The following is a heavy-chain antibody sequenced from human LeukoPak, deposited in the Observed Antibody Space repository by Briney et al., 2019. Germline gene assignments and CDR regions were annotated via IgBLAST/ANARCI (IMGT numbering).Heavy chain of an antibody. CDR1: GYTFTSYG. Sequence: ASVKVSCKASGYTFTSYGISWVRQAPGQGLEWMGWISAYNGNTNYAQKLQGRVTMTTDTSTSTAYMELRSLRSDDTAVYYCARGGYCSSTSCYRVWSDPWGQGTLVTVSS. CDR3: ARGGYCSSTSCYRVWSDP. V-gene: IGHV1-18*01. J-gene: IGHJ5*02. D-gene: IGHD2-2*02. CDR2: ISAYNGNT.